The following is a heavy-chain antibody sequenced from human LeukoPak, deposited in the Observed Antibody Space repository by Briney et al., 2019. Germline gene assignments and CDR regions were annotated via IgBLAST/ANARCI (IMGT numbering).Heavy chain of an antibody. J-gene: IGHJ6*02. Sequence: KLQGRVTMTTDTSTSTAYMELSSLRSEDTAVYYCARDREYYNPYGMDVWGQGTTVTVSS. CDR3: ARDREYYNPYGMDV. V-gene: IGHV1-18*01. D-gene: IGHD1-14*01.